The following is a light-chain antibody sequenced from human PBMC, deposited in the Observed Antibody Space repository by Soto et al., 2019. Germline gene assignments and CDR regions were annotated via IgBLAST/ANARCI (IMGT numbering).Light chain of an antibody. Sequence: QSVLTQPPSASGTPGQSVTMSCSGSSSNIGSNTVNWYQQLPGTAPKLLIYNNNKRPSGVPDRFSGSQTGTSASLAISGLQSEDEADYYCAAWDDSLYGWVFGGGSKLTVL. V-gene: IGLV1-44*01. J-gene: IGLJ3*02. CDR1: SSNIGSNT. CDR3: AAWDDSLYGWV. CDR2: NNN.